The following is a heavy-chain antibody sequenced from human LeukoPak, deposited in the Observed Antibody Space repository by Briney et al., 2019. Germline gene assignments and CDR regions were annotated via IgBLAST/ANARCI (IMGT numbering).Heavy chain of an antibody. Sequence: GGSLRLSCAASGFTFSSYEMNWVRQAPGKGLEWVSYISSSGSTIYYADSVKGRFTISRDNSKNTLYLQMNSLRADDTAVYYCAKDFQYVDYFDYWGQGTLVTVSS. V-gene: IGHV3-48*03. CDR1: GFTFSSYE. J-gene: IGHJ4*02. CDR3: AKDFQYVDYFDY. CDR2: ISSSGSTI. D-gene: IGHD2-2*01.